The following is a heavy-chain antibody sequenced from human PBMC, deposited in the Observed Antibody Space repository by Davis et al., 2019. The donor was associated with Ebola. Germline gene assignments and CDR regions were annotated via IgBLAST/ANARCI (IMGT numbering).Heavy chain of an antibody. D-gene: IGHD1-20*01. J-gene: IGHJ3*02. Sequence: GGSLRLSCKDSGNSFTSHWIGWVRQMPGKGLEWMGIIYTGDSDTRYSPSFRGQVTISADKSIKTAFLHWSSLKASETAMYYCASLRRTITGMDDAFDIWGQGTMVTVSS. V-gene: IGHV5-51*01. CDR2: IYTGDSDT. CDR3: ASLRRTITGMDDAFDI. CDR1: GNSFTSHW.